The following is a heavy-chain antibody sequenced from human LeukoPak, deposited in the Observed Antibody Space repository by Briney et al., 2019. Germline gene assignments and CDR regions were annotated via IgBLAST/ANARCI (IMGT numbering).Heavy chain of an antibody. D-gene: IGHD1-26*01. J-gene: IGHJ4*02. CDR1: GFTVSTNY. CDR2: IYSGGST. Sequence: GGSLRLSCAASGFTVSTNYMSWVRQPPGEGLEWVSVIYSGGSTHYADSVKGRFAISRDNSENTLYLQMNSLRAEDTAAYYCARARVGVAGFFDYWGQGTLVTVSS. CDR3: ARARVGVAGFFDY. V-gene: IGHV3-53*01.